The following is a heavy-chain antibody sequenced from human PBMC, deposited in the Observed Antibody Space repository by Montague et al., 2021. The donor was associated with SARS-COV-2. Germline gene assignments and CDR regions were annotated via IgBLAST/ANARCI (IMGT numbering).Heavy chain of an antibody. CDR1: GVSLNTDGVG. Sequence: VKPTQTLTLTCVFSGVSLNTDGVGVAWIRRPPGKALEWLALIYWDGDQRYSPSLKTRLTITKDTSKNRVVLTMTNLDPVDTATYYCARRYDFYRAEAFDVWGQGTMLTVSS. V-gene: IGHV2-5*02. CDR3: ARRYDFYRAEAFDV. CDR2: IYWDGDQ. D-gene: IGHD3-3*01. J-gene: IGHJ3*01.